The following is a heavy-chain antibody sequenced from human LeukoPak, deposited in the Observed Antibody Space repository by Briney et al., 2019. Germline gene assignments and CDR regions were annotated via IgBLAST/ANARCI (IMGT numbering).Heavy chain of an antibody. Sequence: ASVKVSCKASGYTFTSYYMHWVRQAPGQGLEWMGIINPSGGSTSYAQKFQGRVTMTRDMSTSTAYMELSSLRSEDTAVYYCAEARGGGSYYPTFDYWGQGTLVTVSS. CDR3: AEARGGGSYYPTFDY. V-gene: IGHV1-46*01. D-gene: IGHD1-26*01. CDR1: GYTFTSYY. J-gene: IGHJ4*02. CDR2: INPSGGST.